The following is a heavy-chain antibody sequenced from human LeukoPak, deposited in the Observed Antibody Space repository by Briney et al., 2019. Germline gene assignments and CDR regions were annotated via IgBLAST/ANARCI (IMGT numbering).Heavy chain of an antibody. D-gene: IGHD2-15*01. V-gene: IGHV1-18*01. CDR2: ISAYNGNT. CDR1: GYTFTSYG. Sequence: ASVKVSCKASGYTFTSYGISWVRQAPGQGLEWIGWISAYNGNTNYAQKLQGRVTMTTDTSTSTAYMELRSLRSDDTAVYYCARSGDIVVVVAASEFDPWGQGTLVTVSS. J-gene: IGHJ5*02. CDR3: ARSGDIVVVVAASEFDP.